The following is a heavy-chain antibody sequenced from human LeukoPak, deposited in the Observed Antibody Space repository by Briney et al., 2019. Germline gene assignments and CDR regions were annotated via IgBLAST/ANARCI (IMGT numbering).Heavy chain of an antibody. CDR3: ARVGYSSSWSSHYFDY. CDR1: GFTVSSNY. D-gene: IGHD6-13*01. V-gene: IGHV3-53*01. Sequence: GGSLRLSCAASGFTVSSNYMSWVRQAPGKGLEWVSVIYSGGSTYYADSVKGRFTISRDNSKNTLYLQMNSLRAEDTAVYYCARVGYSSSWSSHYFDYWGQGTLVTVSS. J-gene: IGHJ4*02. CDR2: IYSGGST.